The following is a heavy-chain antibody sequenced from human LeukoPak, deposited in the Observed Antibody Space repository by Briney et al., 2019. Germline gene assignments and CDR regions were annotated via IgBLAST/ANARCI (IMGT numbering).Heavy chain of an antibody. D-gene: IGHD2-15*01. CDR2: IRSKANSYAT. CDR3: TSWVAAIRDYFDY. Sequence: GGSLKLSCAASGFTFSGSAMHWVRQASGKGLEWVGRIRSKANSYATAYAASVKGRFTISRDGSKNTAYLQMNSLKTEDTAVYYCTSWVAAIRDYFDYWGQGTLVTVSS. CDR1: GFTFSGSA. V-gene: IGHV3-73*01. J-gene: IGHJ4*02.